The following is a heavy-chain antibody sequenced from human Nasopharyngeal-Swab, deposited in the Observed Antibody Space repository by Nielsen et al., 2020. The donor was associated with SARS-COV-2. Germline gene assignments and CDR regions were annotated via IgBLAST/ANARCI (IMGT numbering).Heavy chain of an antibody. Sequence: SETLSLTCTVSGDSISRSDDYWGWIRQTPGKGLEWIVSTYRSGSGSAYYNPSLKSRVTISIVPSKNLFSLNLKSVTAADTALYFCVHLWLPGFWGQGTLVTVSS. CDR2: TYRSGSGSA. J-gene: IGHJ4*02. V-gene: IGHV4-39*07. D-gene: IGHD2-21*01. CDR1: GDSISRSDDY. CDR3: VHLWLPGF.